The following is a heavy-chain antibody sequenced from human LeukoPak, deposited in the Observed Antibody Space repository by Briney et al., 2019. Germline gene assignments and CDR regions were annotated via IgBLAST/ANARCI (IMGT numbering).Heavy chain of an antibody. CDR1: GVSISSSNSY. Sequence: ASETLSLTCTVSGVSISSSNSYWGWIRQPPGRGLEWIGSIYYSGNTYYNASLKSQVSISIDTSKNQFSLRLTSVTAADTAVYYCARQTGSGLFILPGGQGTLVTVSS. D-gene: IGHD3/OR15-3a*01. J-gene: IGHJ4*02. V-gene: IGHV4-39*01. CDR2: IYYSGNT. CDR3: ARQTGSGLFILP.